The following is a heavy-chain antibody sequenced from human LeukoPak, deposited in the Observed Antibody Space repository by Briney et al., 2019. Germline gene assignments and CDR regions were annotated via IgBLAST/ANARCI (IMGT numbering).Heavy chain of an antibody. D-gene: IGHD3-10*01. CDR1: GGSFSAYY. CDR2: INHSGST. J-gene: IGHJ4*02. CDR3: ARAWGPMVRGVIHYFDY. V-gene: IGHV4-34*01. Sequence: SETLSLTCAVYGGSFSAYYWSWIRQPPGKGLEGIGEINHSGSTNYNPSLKSRVTISVHTSKNQFSLKLSSVTAADTAVYYCARAWGPMVRGVIHYFDYWGQGTLVTVSS.